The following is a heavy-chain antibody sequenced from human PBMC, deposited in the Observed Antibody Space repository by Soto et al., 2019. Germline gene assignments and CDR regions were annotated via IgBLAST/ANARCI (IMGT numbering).Heavy chain of an antibody. V-gene: IGHV4-39*02. CDR1: GGSISSGSYY. CDR2: MYHGGTT. CDR3: VRDGTKTLRDWFDP. Sequence: KTSETLSLTCSVSGGSISSGSYYWGWIRQTPGRGLEWIASMYHGGTTYSNPSLKSRVTISVDTSKNQFSLRLISVTAADTAVYYCVRDGTKTLRDWFDPWGQGISVTVSS. J-gene: IGHJ5*02. D-gene: IGHD1-1*01.